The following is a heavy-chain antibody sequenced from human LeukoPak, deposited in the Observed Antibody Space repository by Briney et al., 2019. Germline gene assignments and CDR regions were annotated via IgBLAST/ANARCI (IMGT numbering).Heavy chain of an antibody. Sequence: GPVKVSCKASGGTFTSYGISWVRQAPGQGLEWMGWITAYNDNTYYAQKLQGRVTMTTDTSTSTAYMELRSLRSDDTAVYYCARDLRRGSSSWYVSGGDYWGQGTLVTVSS. D-gene: IGHD6-13*01. CDR1: GGTFTSYG. CDR3: ARDLRRGSSSWYVSGGDY. V-gene: IGHV1-18*01. J-gene: IGHJ4*02. CDR2: ITAYNDNT.